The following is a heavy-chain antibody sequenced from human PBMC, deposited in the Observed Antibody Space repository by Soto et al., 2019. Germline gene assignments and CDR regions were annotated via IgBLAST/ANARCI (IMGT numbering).Heavy chain of an antibody. V-gene: IGHV1-69*13. CDR1: GGTFSSYA. Sequence: ASVKVSCKASGGTFSSYAISGVRQAPGQGLEWMGGIIPIFGTANYAQKFQGRVTITADESTSTAYMELSSLRSEDTAVYYCARKSAGYYYYGMDVWGQGTTVTVSS. CDR2: IIPIFGTA. J-gene: IGHJ6*02. CDR3: ARKSAGYYYYGMDV. D-gene: IGHD6-13*01.